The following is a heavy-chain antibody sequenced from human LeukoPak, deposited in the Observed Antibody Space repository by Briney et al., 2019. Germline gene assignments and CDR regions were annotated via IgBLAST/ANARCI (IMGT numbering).Heavy chain of an antibody. V-gene: IGHV4-59*11. Sequence: PSEILSLTCAVYGGSFSGHYWTWIRQPPGKGLEWIGYIYYGGSTNYNPSLKSRITISLDTSKNQFSLKLSSVTAADTAVYYCARDLYDSSGYALRPSGFDIWGQGTMVTVSS. CDR3: ARDLYDSSGYALRPSGFDI. CDR2: IYYGGST. CDR1: GGSFSGHY. D-gene: IGHD3-22*01. J-gene: IGHJ3*02.